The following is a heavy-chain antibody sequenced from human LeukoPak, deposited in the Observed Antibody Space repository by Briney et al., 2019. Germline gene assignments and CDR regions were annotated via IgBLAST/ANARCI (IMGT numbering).Heavy chain of an antibody. J-gene: IGHJ5*02. D-gene: IGHD6-19*01. V-gene: IGHV3-9*01. CDR3: AKGGWLVS. Sequence: GGSLRLSCAASRFTFDDYAMHWVRQAPGKGLEWVSGISWNSGSVGYADSVKGRFTISRDNAKNSLYLQMNSLRPEDTAFYYCAKGGWLVSWGQGTLVTVSS. CDR2: ISWNSGSV. CDR1: RFTFDDYA.